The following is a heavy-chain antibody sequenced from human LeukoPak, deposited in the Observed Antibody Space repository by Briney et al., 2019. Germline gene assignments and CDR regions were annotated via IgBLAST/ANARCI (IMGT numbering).Heavy chain of an antibody. CDR2: IKQDGSEK. CDR3: ARVRTGDSKGWFDP. CDR1: GYTFTNYG. D-gene: IGHD7-27*01. Sequence: ASVKVSCKASGYTFTNYGVSWVRQAPGKGLEWVANIKQDGSEKYYVDSVKGLFTISRDNAENSLYLQMNSLRAEDTAVYYCARVRTGDSKGWFDPWGQGTLVTVSS. J-gene: IGHJ5*02. V-gene: IGHV3-7*05.